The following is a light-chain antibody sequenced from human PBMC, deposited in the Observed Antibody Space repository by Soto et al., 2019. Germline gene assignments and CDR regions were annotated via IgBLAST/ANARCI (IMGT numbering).Light chain of an antibody. Sequence: QSALTQPRSVSGSPGQSVTISCTGTSSDVGGYKYVSWYQQHPDKAPKLMIYDVSKRPSGVPDRFSGSKSGNTASLTISGLQAEDEADYYCCSYAGSPKYVFGTGTKLTVL. CDR3: CSYAGSPKYV. CDR1: SSDVGGYKY. J-gene: IGLJ1*01. CDR2: DVS. V-gene: IGLV2-11*01.